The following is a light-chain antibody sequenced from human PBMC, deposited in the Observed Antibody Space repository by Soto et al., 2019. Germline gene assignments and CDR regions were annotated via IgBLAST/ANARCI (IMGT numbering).Light chain of an antibody. V-gene: IGKV3-20*01. CDR1: QSVSSSY. J-gene: IGKJ2*01. CDR3: HQYGSSLGT. Sequence: EIVLTQSPGTLSLSPGERATLSCRASQSVSSSYLAWYQQKPGQAPRLLIYGAVRRATGIPDRFSGSGSGTDFTLTISRLEPEDFAVYYCHQYGSSLGTFGQGTKVEI. CDR2: GAV.